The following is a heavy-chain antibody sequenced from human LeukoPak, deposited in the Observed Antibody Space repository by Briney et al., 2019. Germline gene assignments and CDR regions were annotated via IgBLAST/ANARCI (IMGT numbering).Heavy chain of an antibody. CDR2: VYFDGGT. CDR3: ARDHYYDGRGRFDL. V-gene: IGHV4-39*07. J-gene: IGHJ5*02. D-gene: IGHD3-16*01. CDR1: GGSVTSGTYH. Sequence: SETLSLTCSVSGGSVTSGTYHWGWIRQPPGKGLEWIGSVYFDGGTHYKPSLQSRVTISVDTSKNQFSLRLSSVTAADTALYYCARDHYYDGRGRFDLWGQGTLVTVS.